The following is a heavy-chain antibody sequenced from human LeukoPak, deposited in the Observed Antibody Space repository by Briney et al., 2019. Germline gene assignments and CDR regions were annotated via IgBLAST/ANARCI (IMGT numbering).Heavy chain of an antibody. V-gene: IGHV3-23*01. D-gene: IGHD6-13*01. CDR3: AKDRSSWSYYYYGMDV. J-gene: IGHJ6*02. CDR1: GFTFDSYW. Sequence: GGSLRLSSAASGFTFDSYWMSWVRQAPGKGLEWVSAISGSGGSTYYADSVKGRFTISRDNSKNTLYLQMNSLRAEDTAVYYCAKDRSSWSYYYYGMDVWGQGTTVTVSS. CDR2: ISGSGGST.